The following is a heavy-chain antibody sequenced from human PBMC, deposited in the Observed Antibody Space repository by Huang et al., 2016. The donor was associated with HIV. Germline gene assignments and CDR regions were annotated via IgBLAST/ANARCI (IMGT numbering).Heavy chain of an antibody. Sequence: VQLVESGGGVVQPGGSLRLACAASGFTFSHYPMHWVRQAPGNGLEGVAVISYDDGRTTYFADSVKSRFTISRDNSKNTVYLQMSSLRADDTAVFYCARDVLRGLGYFDVWGRGTLVTVSS. J-gene: IGHJ2*01. CDR2: ISYDDGRTT. CDR1: GFTFSHYP. V-gene: IGHV3-30*04. D-gene: IGHD4-17*01. CDR3: ARDVLRGLGYFDV.